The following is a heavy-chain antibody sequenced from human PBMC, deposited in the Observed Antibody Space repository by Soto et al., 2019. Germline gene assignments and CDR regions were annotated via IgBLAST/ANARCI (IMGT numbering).Heavy chain of an antibody. CDR2: ISGSGGST. V-gene: IGHV3-23*01. Sequence: GGSLRLSCAASGFTFSSYAMSWVRQAPGKGLEWVSAISGSGGSTYYADSVKGRFTISRDNSKNTLYLQMNSLRAEDTAVYYCAKDLIAAAGSRWYYYYGMDVWGQGTTVTVSS. CDR1: GFTFSSYA. CDR3: AKDLIAAAGSRWYYYYGMDV. J-gene: IGHJ6*02. D-gene: IGHD6-13*01.